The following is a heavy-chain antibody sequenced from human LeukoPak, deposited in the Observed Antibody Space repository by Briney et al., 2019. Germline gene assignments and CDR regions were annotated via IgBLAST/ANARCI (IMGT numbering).Heavy chain of an antibody. V-gene: IGHV1-2*02. CDR1: GYTFTGYY. D-gene: IGHD1-26*01. CDR2: INPNHGDT. J-gene: IGHJ3*02. Sequence: ASVKVSCKASGYTFTGYYMHWVRQAPGQGLEWMGWINPNHGDTNYAQKFQGRVTMTRDTSISTAYMELSRLRSDDTAVYYCARPYPIVGATVPTGAFDIWGQGTMVTVSS. CDR3: ARPYPIVGATVPTGAFDI.